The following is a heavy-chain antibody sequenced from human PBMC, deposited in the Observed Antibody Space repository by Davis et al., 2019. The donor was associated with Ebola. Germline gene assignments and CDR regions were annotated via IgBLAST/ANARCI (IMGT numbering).Heavy chain of an antibody. J-gene: IGHJ4*02. V-gene: IGHV3-48*02. Sequence: GESLKISCAASGFTFSSHAMHWVRQAPGKGLEWVSHITSSGTKYYADSVKGRFTISRDNAKNSLYLQMNSLRDEDTAVYYCARDLVDRPFDCWGQGTLVTVSS. D-gene: IGHD6-6*01. CDR2: ITSSGTK. CDR1: GFTFSSHA. CDR3: ARDLVDRPFDC.